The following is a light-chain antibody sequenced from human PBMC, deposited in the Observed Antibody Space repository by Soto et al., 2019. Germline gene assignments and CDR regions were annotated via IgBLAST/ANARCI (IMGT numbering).Light chain of an antibody. CDR1: SGHSNYA. Sequence: QLVLTQSPSASASLGASVKLTCTLSSGHSNYAIAWHQQHPEKGPRYLMKLNSDGSHTQGDGIPDRFSGSSSGAERYLTISSLQSEDEGDYYCQTWGTGIVVFGGGTKLTVL. CDR2: LNSDGSH. CDR3: QTWGTGIVV. V-gene: IGLV4-69*01. J-gene: IGLJ2*01.